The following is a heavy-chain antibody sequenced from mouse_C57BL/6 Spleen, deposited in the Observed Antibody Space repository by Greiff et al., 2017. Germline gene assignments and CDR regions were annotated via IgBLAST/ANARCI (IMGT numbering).Heavy chain of an antibody. CDR2: INPSTGGT. D-gene: IGHD1-1*01. J-gene: IGHJ3*01. CDR1: GYSFTGYY. CDR3: ARSLRWFAY. V-gene: IGHV1-42*01. Sequence: EVQLQQSGPELVKPGASVKISCKASGYSFTGYYMNWVKQSPEKSLEWIGEINPSTGGTTYNQKFKAKATLTVDKSSSTAYMQLKSLTSEDSAVDYCARSLRWFAYWGQGTLVTVSA.